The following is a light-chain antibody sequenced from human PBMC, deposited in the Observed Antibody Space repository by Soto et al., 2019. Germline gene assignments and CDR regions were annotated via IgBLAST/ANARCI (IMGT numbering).Light chain of an antibody. CDR1: SSNIGAGYD. CDR2: GNS. CDR3: QSYDSSLSGSEV. V-gene: IGLV1-40*01. Sequence: QSVLTQPPSVSRAPGQRVTISCTGSSSNIGAGYDVHWYQQLPGTAPKLLIYGNSNRPSGVPDRFSGSKSGTSASLAITGLQAEDEADYYCQSYDSSLSGSEVFGGGTKVTVL. J-gene: IGLJ2*01.